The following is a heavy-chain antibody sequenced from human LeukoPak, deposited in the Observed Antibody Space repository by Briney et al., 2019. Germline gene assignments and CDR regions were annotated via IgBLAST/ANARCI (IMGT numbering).Heavy chain of an antibody. J-gene: IGHJ4*02. V-gene: IGHV1-69*06. CDR3: ARHRGGYGVLIDY. CDR1: GGTFINYA. CDR2: IIPIFGTA. D-gene: IGHD1-26*01. Sequence: SVTVSCKASGGTFINYAISWVRQAPGKGGEWMGGIIPIFGTANYPQKFQGRVTITADKSTSTAYMELSSLRSEDTAVYYCARHRGGYGVLIDYWGQGTLVTVSS.